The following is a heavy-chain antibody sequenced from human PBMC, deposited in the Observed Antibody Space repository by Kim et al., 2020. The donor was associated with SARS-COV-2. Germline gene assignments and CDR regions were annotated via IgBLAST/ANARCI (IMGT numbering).Heavy chain of an antibody. V-gene: IGHV3-33*03. Sequence: GGSLRLSCAASGFTFSSFGMQWLRQAPGKGLEWVATIFDDGSAQYYADSVRGRFTISRDNSKNTVFMQMNSLSAEDTAVYFCATTLGKSDPFDYWGQGT. D-gene: IGHD7-27*01. CDR1: GFTFSSFG. J-gene: IGHJ4*02. CDR2: IFDDGSAQ. CDR3: ATTLGKSDPFDY.